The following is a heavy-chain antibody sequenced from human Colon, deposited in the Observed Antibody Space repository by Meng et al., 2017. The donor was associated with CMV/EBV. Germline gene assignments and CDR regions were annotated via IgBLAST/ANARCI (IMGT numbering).Heavy chain of an antibody. V-gene: IGHV1-8*01. Sequence: ASVKVSCKASGYTFTSYDINWVRQATGQGLEWMGWMNPNSGNTGYAQKFQGRVTMTRNTFISTAYMELSSLRSEDTAVYYCARGPFVVVGVSAFDIWGQGTMVTVSS. D-gene: IGHD1-26*01. J-gene: IGHJ3*02. CDR2: MNPNSGNT. CDR3: ARGPFVVVGVSAFDI. CDR1: GYTFTSYD.